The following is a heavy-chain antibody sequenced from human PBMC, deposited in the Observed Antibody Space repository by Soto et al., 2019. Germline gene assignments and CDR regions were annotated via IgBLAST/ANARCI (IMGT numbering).Heavy chain of an antibody. CDR1: GFTFSSYS. Sequence: EVQLVESGGGLVKPGGSLRLSCAASGFTFSSYSMNWVRQAPGKGLEWVSSISSSSSYIYYADSVKGRFTISRDNAKNSLYLQMNSLRAEDTAVYYCVREADYYGSGSDYWGQGTLVTVSS. J-gene: IGHJ4*02. D-gene: IGHD3-10*01. CDR3: VREADYYGSGSDY. CDR2: ISSSSSYI. V-gene: IGHV3-21*01.